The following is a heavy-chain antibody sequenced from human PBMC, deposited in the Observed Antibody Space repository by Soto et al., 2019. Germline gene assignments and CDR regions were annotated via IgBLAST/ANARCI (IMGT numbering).Heavy chain of an antibody. Sequence: QVQLQESGPGLVKPSQTLSLTCTVSGGSINSGDYYWSWIRQPPGKGLEWIGYIYYSGSTYYNPSLKSRVIISVDTAQNPFSLTLSSVTAADTAVYYCARANYYYYGMDVWGQGTTVTVSS. J-gene: IGHJ6*02. CDR3: ARANYYYYGMDV. CDR1: GGSINSGDYY. V-gene: IGHV4-30-4*01. CDR2: IYYSGST.